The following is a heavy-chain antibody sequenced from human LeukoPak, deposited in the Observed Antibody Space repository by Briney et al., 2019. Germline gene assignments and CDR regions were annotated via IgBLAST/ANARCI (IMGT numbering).Heavy chain of an antibody. J-gene: IGHJ6*03. CDR1: GGSISSYY. V-gene: IGHV4-4*07. CDR2: IYTSGST. CDR3: ARDSTFYDYIWGSYAPNYYYYMDV. D-gene: IGHD3-16*01. Sequence: PSETLSLTCTVSGGSISSYYWSWIRQPAGKGLEWIGRIYTSGSTNYNPSLKSRVTMSVDTSKNQFSLKLSSVTAADTAVYYCARDSTFYDYIWGSYAPNYYYYMDVWGKGTTVTVSS.